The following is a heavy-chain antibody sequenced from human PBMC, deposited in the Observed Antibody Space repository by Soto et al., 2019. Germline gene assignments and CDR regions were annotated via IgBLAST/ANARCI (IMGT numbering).Heavy chain of an antibody. CDR3: ARGYRQSGYSSSWVFDY. CDR2: MYYSGST. CDR1: GGSINSGGYY. D-gene: IGHD6-13*01. Sequence: QVQLRESGPGLVKPSQTLSLTCTVSGGSINSGGYYWNWIRQHPGKGLEWIGYMYYSGSTNYNPFLRSRVIISADTSENHVSLKLSSVPAADTAVYFCARGYRQSGYSSSWVFDYWGQGTLVNVSS. J-gene: IGHJ4*02. V-gene: IGHV4-31*03.